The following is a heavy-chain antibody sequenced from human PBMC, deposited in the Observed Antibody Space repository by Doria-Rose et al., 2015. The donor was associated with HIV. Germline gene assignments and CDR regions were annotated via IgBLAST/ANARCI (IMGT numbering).Heavy chain of an antibody. CDR3: ARIKSSRWYHKYYFDF. CDR2: IFSDDER. Sequence: QVTLKESGPVLVEPAETLTLTCTVSGVSLSSPGMGVSLIRQPPGKALEWLANIFSDDERSYNTSLNSRLTISRVTSKSHVVLTTTDMDPVDTATYYCARIKSSRWYHKYYFDFWGQGTLVIVSA. D-gene: IGHD6-13*01. V-gene: IGHV2-26*01. CDR1: GVSLSSPGMG. J-gene: IGHJ4*02.